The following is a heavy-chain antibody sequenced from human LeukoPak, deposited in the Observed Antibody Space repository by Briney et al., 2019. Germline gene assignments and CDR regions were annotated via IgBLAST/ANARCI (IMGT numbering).Heavy chain of an antibody. J-gene: IGHJ6*02. CDR3: AREDPQATVPEGLDV. V-gene: IGHV4-59*01. Sequence: SETLSLTCTVSGGSISRYYWSWIRQPPGKGLEWIGYIYFSGATNYNPSLKSRVTISVDTSKNQFSLKLSSVTAADTAVYYCAREDPQATVPEGLDVWGQGTTVFVSS. D-gene: IGHD4-17*01. CDR1: GGSISRYY. CDR2: IYFSGAT.